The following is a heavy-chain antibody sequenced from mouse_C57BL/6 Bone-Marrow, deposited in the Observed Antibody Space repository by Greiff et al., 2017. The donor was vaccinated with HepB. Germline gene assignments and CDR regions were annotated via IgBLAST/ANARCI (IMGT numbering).Heavy chain of an antibody. CDR1: GFTFSSYA. J-gene: IGHJ2*01. CDR3: AGWGGDYYFDY. Sequence: EVKVVESGGGLVKPGGSLKLSCAASGFTFSSYALSWVRPPPETRLEWVATISDGGSYTYYPDNVKGRFTISRDNAKNNLYLQMSHLKSEDTAMYYCAGWGGDYYFDYWGQGTTLTVSS. D-gene: IGHD2-13*01. CDR2: ISDGGSYT. V-gene: IGHV5-4*03.